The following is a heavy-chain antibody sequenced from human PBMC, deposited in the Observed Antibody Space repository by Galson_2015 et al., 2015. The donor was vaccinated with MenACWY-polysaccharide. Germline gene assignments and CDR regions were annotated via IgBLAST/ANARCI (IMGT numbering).Heavy chain of an antibody. Sequence: SLRLSCAASGFTFSKSVMNWVRQAPGKGLEWVSVISGDGADTDYADSVKGRFTISRDNSKNTLYLQMNSMTAEEKAVYYCAKDSSVFRGPLIPNWFDPWGQGTRVTVSS. D-gene: IGHD3-10*01. CDR2: ISGDGADT. CDR3: AKDSSVFRGPLIPNWFDP. J-gene: IGHJ5*02. CDR1: GFTFSKSV. V-gene: IGHV3-23*01.